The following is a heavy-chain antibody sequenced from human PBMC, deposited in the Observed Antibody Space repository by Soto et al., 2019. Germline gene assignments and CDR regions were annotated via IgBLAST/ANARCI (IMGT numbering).Heavy chain of an antibody. V-gene: IGHV1-2*02. CDR1: GYTFTAYY. J-gene: IGHJ3*02. CDR2: INPNGGDK. CDR3: TRHLAPPSRRAFDI. D-gene: IGHD6-13*01. Sequence: RASVKVSCKASGYTFTAYYVHWVRQAPGQGLEWMGWINPNGGDKNYAQKFQDRVTMTSDTSISTAYMELSSLRSDDTAIYFCTRHLAPPSRRAFDIWGQGTWVTVSS.